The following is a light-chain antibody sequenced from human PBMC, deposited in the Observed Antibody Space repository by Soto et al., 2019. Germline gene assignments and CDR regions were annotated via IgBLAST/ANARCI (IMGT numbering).Light chain of an antibody. CDR1: QRIIGW. V-gene: IGKV1-5*03. CDR2: KAS. CDR3: QQYNSFWT. Sequence: DIQMTQSPSTLSASVGDRVTIICRASQRIIGWLAWYQQKPGKAPKPLIYKASSLESGVPSRFSGSGSGTEFTLTISSLQPDDFATYYCQQYNSFWTFGQGTKVEIK. J-gene: IGKJ1*01.